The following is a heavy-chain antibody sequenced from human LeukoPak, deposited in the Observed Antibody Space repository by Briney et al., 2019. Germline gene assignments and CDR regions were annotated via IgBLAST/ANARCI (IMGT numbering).Heavy chain of an antibody. D-gene: IGHD3-22*01. Sequence: ASVKVSCKAPGYTFTSYGISWVRQAPGQGLEWMGWISAYNGKTNYAQKLQGRVTMTTDTSTSTGYMELRSLRSDDTAVYYCARALGGYDSSGYYVWGQGTLVTVSS. V-gene: IGHV1-18*01. CDR3: ARALGGYDSSGYYV. CDR2: ISAYNGKT. CDR1: GYTFTSYG. J-gene: IGHJ4*02.